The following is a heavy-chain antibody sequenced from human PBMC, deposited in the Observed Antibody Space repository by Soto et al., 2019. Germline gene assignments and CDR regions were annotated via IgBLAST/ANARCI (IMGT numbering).Heavy chain of an antibody. V-gene: IGHV4-4*02. CDR3: ASLGEGSTDAFDI. Sequence: QVQLQESGPGLVKPSGTLSLTCAVSGGSISSSNWWSWVRQPPGKGLEWIGEIYHSGSTNYNPSLQTRVTISVDKSKNQFSLKLSSVTAADTAVYYCASLGEGSTDAFDIWGQGTMVTVSS. CDR2: IYHSGST. D-gene: IGHD3-16*01. CDR1: GGSISSSNW. J-gene: IGHJ3*02.